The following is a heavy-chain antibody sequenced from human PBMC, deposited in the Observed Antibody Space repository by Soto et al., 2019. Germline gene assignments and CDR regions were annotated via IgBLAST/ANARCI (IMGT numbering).Heavy chain of an antibody. D-gene: IGHD6-6*01. J-gene: IGHJ6*02. Sequence: PGESLNISCKGSGYSFLSRWIAWVRQKPGKGLEWMGIIYPGNSDTRYNPSFQGQVTISADRSISTAYLQWTSLKASDTAMYYCARGLSPRPSSYYYYGMDVWGQGTTVTVSS. V-gene: IGHV5-51*01. CDR1: GYSFLSRW. CDR2: IYPGNSDT. CDR3: ARGLSPRPSSYYYYGMDV.